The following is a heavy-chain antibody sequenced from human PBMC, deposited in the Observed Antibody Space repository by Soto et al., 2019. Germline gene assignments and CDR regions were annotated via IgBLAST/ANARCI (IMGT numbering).Heavy chain of an antibody. CDR2: IWYDGSNK. CDR3: ARDPRYIAVAGKGSGGFY. Sequence: GGSLRLSCAASGFTFSSYGMHWVRQAPGKGLEWVAVIWYDGSNKYYADSVKGRFTISRDSAKNTLYLQMNSLRAEDTAVYYCARDPRYIAVAGKGSGGFYWGQGTLVTVSS. CDR1: GFTFSSYG. J-gene: IGHJ4*02. D-gene: IGHD6-19*01. V-gene: IGHV3-33*01.